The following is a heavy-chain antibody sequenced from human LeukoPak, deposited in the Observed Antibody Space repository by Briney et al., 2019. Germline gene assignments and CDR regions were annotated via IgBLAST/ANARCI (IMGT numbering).Heavy chain of an antibody. D-gene: IGHD6-13*01. J-gene: IGHJ1*01. V-gene: IGHV3-23*01. CDR2: ISGSGGST. Sequence: GGSLRLSCAASGFTFSNYAMSWVRQAPGKGLEWVSAISGSGGSTHYADSVKGRFTISRDNSKNMVHLQMNSLRAEDTAVYYCAKDGSSSWQDKYFQHWGQGTLVTVPS. CDR3: AKDGSSSWQDKYFQH. CDR1: GFTFSNYA.